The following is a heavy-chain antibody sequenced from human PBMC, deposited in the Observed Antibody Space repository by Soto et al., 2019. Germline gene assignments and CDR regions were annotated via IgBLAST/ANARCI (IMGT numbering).Heavy chain of an antibody. D-gene: IGHD3-9*01. Sequence: QPGGSLRLSCAASGFTFSSYGMHWVRQAPGKGLEWVAVIWYDGSNKYYADSVKGRFTISRDNSKNTLYLQMNSLRAEDAAVYYCARELAYDILTGYSHYFDYWGQGTLVTVSS. CDR2: IWYDGSNK. CDR3: ARELAYDILTGYSHYFDY. CDR1: GFTFSSYG. V-gene: IGHV3-33*01. J-gene: IGHJ4*02.